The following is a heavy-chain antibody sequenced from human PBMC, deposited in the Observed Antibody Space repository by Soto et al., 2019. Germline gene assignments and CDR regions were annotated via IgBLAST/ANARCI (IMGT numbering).Heavy chain of an antibody. D-gene: IGHD5-18*01. CDR1: GGSFNGYY. CDR2: INYSGSV. V-gene: IGHV4-34*01. Sequence: SETLSLTCAVSGGSFNGYYWSWIRQPPGKGLEGIGEINYSGSVSYNPSLKSRFIISVDRSKNQFSLRLSSVTASDTALYYCAKDANGYKYGSYFDDWGQGTLVT. J-gene: IGHJ4*02. CDR3: AKDANGYKYGSYFDD.